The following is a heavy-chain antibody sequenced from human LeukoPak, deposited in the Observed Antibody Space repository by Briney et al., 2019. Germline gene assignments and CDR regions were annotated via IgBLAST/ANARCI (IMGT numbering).Heavy chain of an antibody. Sequence: GASVKVSCKASGYTFTSYDINWVRQATGQGLEWMGWMNPNSGNTGYAQKFQGRVTMTRSTSISTAYMELSSLRSEDTAVYYCARGPPERDCGGDCYSNNQAYYYYGMDVWGQGTTVTVSS. CDR1: GYTFTSYD. J-gene: IGHJ6*02. CDR2: MNPNSGNT. CDR3: ARGPPERDCGGDCYSNNQAYYYYGMDV. D-gene: IGHD2-21*02. V-gene: IGHV1-8*02.